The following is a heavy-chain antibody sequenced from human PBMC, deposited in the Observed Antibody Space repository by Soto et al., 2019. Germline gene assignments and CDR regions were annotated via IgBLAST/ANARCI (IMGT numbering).Heavy chain of an antibody. CDR1: GDSITNGRW. J-gene: IGHJ4*02. CDR3: AREGGYRLEY. CDR2: THHSGRI. Sequence: QVQLQESGPGLVKPSGTLSLTCAVSGDSITNGRWWSWVRQSPGKGLEWIAETHHSGRINYNPSLKSRVPISVDKSKNQIFLKLNSVTAADTAVYYCAREGGYRLEYWGQGTLVTVSS. V-gene: IGHV4-4*02. D-gene: IGHD1-26*01.